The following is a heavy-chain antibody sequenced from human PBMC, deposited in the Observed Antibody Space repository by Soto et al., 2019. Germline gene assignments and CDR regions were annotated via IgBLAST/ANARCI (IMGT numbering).Heavy chain of an antibody. J-gene: IGHJ3*01. CDR1: GLTFSDYN. CDR2: SKNKANGYTM. V-gene: IGHV3-72*01. D-gene: IGHD3-3*01. CDR3: VIVGRTS. Sequence: PGGSLRLSCAVSGLTFSDYNFDWVRQSPGKGLKWVGRSKNKANGYTMEYAASVKGRFTISRDDSKNSVFLQMSSLRTEDTAVYYCVIVGRTSWGHGTTVTVPS.